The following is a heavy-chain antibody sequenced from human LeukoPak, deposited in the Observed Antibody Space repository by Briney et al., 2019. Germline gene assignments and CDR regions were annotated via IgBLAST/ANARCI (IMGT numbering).Heavy chain of an antibody. CDR1: GGSISNGDHY. V-gene: IGHV4-31*03. Sequence: KTSETLSLTCTVSGGSISNGDHYWSWIRQHPGKGLEWIGHIYYSGSTYYNPSLKSRGIISVETSKNQFSLKLSSVTAADTAVYYCARGSTYYDILTGTGYFDYWGQGTLVTVSS. CDR2: IYYSGST. J-gene: IGHJ4*02. CDR3: ARGSTYYDILTGTGYFDY. D-gene: IGHD3-9*01.